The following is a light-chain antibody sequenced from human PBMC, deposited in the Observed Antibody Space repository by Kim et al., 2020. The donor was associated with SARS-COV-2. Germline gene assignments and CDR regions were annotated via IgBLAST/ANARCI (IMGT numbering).Light chain of an antibody. J-gene: IGLJ2*01. CDR3: QTWGTGMGV. Sequence: SVKLTCTLSSGHTNYAVAWHQQQPEKGPRYLMKLKSDGSHIKGDGIPDRFSGSSSGAERYLTISSLQSEDEADYYCQTWGTGMGVFGGGTQLTVL. CDR2: LKSDGSH. CDR1: SGHTNYA. V-gene: IGLV4-69*01.